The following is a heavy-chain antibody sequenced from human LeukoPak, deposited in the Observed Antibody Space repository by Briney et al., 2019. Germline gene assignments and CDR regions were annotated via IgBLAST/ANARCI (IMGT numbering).Heavy chain of an antibody. Sequence: SETLSLTCAVYGGSFSGYYWSWIRQPPGKGLEWIGEINHSGSTNYNPSLKSRVTISVDTSKNQYSLKLSSVTAADTAVYYCARVAGPYYYDSSGPFDYWGQGSLVTVSS. CDR3: ARVAGPYYYDSSGPFDY. J-gene: IGHJ4*02. CDR1: GGSFSGYY. V-gene: IGHV4-34*01. CDR2: INHSGST. D-gene: IGHD3-22*01.